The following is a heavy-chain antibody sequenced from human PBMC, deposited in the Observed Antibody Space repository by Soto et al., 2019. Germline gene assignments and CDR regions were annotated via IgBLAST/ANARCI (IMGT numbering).Heavy chain of an antibody. J-gene: IGHJ3*01. CDR3: ARGVVPGPFDAFDV. CDR1: GDSVSSNSAA. V-gene: IGHV6-1*01. Sequence: SQTLSLTCAISGDSVSSNSAAWNWIRQSTSRGLEWLGRTYYRSKWYNDYAVSVKSRITINPDTSKNQFSLQLNSVTPEDTAVYYCARGVVPGPFDAFDVWGQGTMVTVSS. D-gene: IGHD3-22*01. CDR2: TYYRSKWYN.